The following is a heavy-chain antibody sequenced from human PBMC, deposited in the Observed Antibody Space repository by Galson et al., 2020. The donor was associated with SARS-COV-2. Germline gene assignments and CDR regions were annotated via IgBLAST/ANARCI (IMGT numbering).Heavy chain of an antibody. D-gene: IGHD3-22*01. CDR2: INSDGRST. CDR3: AKEYYYDSSGPLDVFDI. CDR1: GFTFSSYW. V-gene: IGHV3-74*01. J-gene: IGHJ3*02. Sequence: GGSLRLSCAASGFTFSSYWMHWVRQAPGKGLVWVSRINSDGRSTTYADSVKGRFTISRDNAKNTLYLQMNSLRAEDTAIYYCAKEYYYDSSGPLDVFDIWGQGTMVTVSS.